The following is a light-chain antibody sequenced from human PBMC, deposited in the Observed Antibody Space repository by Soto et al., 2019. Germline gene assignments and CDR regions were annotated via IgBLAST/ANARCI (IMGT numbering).Light chain of an antibody. CDR1: QSISTW. CDR2: DAS. Sequence: DIQLTQSPSTLSASVGDRVSITCRASQSISTWLAWYQQKPGKVPKLLIFDASSLESRVSSRFSGRGSGTQFTLTISSLQPDDFATYYCQQYSTYPWTFGQGAKVEFK. CDR3: QQYSTYPWT. J-gene: IGKJ1*01. V-gene: IGKV1-5*01.